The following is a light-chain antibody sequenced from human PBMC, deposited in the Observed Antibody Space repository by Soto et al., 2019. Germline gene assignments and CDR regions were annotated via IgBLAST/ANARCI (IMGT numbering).Light chain of an antibody. J-gene: IGLJ1*01. CDR2: NVN. CDR1: SSDVGTYDY. Sequence: QSALIQPPSMSGSPGQSVTVSCTGTSSDVGTYDYVSCYQQHPGTVPKALIYNVNHQPSGVPDRFSGSKSGKTASMTISGLQADGEAAFSCSSYKNSATYVFGTGTKVTV. CDR3: SSYKNSATYV. V-gene: IGLV2-11*01.